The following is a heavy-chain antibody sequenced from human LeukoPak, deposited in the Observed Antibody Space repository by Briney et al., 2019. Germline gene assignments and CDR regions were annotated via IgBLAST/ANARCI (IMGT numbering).Heavy chain of an antibody. CDR3: ARLAPGNYDILTGDPKVVFDY. V-gene: IGHV4-59*01. Sequence: PSETLSLTCTVSGGTISSFSWSWIRQPPGKGLEWIGYVHSSASTKYNPSLKSRLIISVDMSKNQFSLKLRSVSVADTAVYYCARLAPGNYDILTGDPKVVFDYWGQGALVTVSS. D-gene: IGHD3-9*01. CDR2: VHSSAST. CDR1: GGTISSFS. J-gene: IGHJ4*02.